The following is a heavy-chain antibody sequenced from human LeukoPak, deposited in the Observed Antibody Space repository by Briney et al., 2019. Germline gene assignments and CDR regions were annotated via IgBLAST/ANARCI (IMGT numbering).Heavy chain of an antibody. J-gene: IGHJ4*02. D-gene: IGHD6-19*01. CDR2: INWSGGST. CDR3: AKDIGEGGAVAGLDY. Sequence: GGSLRLSCAASGFTFDDYAMHWVRQAPGKGLEWVSLINWSGGSTYYADSVKGRFTISRDNSKNSLYLQMNSLRAEDTALYYCAKDIGEGGAVAGLDYWGQGTLVTVSS. V-gene: IGHV3-43D*03. CDR1: GFTFDDYA.